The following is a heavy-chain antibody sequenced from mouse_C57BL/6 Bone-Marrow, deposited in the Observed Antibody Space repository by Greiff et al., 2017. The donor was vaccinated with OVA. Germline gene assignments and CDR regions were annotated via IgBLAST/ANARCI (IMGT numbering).Heavy chain of an antibody. V-gene: IGHV1-53*01. CDR1: GYTFTSYW. CDR2: INPSNGGT. D-gene: IGHD1-1*01. J-gene: IGHJ2*01. Sequence: VQLQQSGTELVKPGASVKLSCKASGYTFTSYWMHWVKQRPGQGLEWIGNINPSNGGTNYNEKFKSKATLTVDKSSSTAYMQLSSLTSEDSAVYYCARSGYYGSSILDYWGQGTTLTVSS. CDR3: ARSGYYGSSILDY.